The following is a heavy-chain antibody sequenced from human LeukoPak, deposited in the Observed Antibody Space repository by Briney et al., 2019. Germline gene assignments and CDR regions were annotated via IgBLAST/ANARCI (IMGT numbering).Heavy chain of an antibody. V-gene: IGHV1-69*13. D-gene: IGHD1-26*01. Sequence: ASVKVSCKASGGTFSSYAISWVRQAPGQGLEWMGGIIPIFGTANYAQKFQGRVTITADESTSTAYMELSSLRSEDTAVYYCARAGRGVGATYYFAYWGQGTLVTVSS. CDR3: ARAGRGVGATYYFAY. CDR2: IIPIFGTA. CDR1: GGTFSSYA. J-gene: IGHJ4*02.